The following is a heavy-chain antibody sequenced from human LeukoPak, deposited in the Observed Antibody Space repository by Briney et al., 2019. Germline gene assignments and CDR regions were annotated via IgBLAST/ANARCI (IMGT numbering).Heavy chain of an antibody. CDR1: GGSVSSGSYY. Sequence: ETLSLTCTVFGGSVSSGSYYWSWIRQPPGKGLEWIGYIYYSGSTNYNPSLKSRVTISVDTSKNQFSLKLSSVTAADTAVYYCARDRVVVPAAIGDYYYYGMDVWGQGTTVTVSS. CDR3: ARDRVVVPAAIGDYYYYGMDV. J-gene: IGHJ6*02. CDR2: IYYSGST. V-gene: IGHV4-61*01. D-gene: IGHD2-2*02.